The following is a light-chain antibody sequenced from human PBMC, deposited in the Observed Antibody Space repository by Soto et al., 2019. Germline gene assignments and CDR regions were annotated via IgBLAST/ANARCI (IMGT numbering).Light chain of an antibody. V-gene: IGLV1-40*01. CDR2: NNN. CDR3: HSYDSSLGGARV. J-gene: IGLJ3*02. Sequence: QSVLTQPPSASGAPGQRVTISCTGSYGKIGAGYDVHWYQQLPGTAPKLLIYNNNNRPSGVPDRFSGSKSGTSASLAITGLQADDEADYYCHSYDSSLGGARVFGGGTKLAVL. CDR1: YGKIGAGYD.